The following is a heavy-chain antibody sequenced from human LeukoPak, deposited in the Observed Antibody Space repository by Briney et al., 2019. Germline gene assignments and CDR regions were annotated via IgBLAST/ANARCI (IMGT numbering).Heavy chain of an antibody. J-gene: IGHJ6*02. CDR2: ISSSDSTI. Sequence: KPGGPLRLSCAASGFTFSDYYMSWLRQAPGKGLERVSYISSSDSTIYYADSVKGRFTISRDNAKNPLYLQMNSLRAEDTAVDYCARDRNWNYVGGFYYGMDVWGQGTTVTVSS. CDR3: ARDRNWNYVGGFYYGMDV. CDR1: GFTFSDYY. V-gene: IGHV3-11*01. D-gene: IGHD1-7*01.